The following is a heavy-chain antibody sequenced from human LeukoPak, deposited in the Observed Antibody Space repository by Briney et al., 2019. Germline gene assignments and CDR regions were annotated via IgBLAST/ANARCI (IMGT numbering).Heavy chain of an antibody. J-gene: IGHJ3*02. CDR1: GFTFGSYG. CDR3: AREPLGYCTNGVCYAFDI. D-gene: IGHD2-8*01. CDR2: IWYDGSNK. Sequence: PGGSLRLSCAASGFTFGSYGMHWVRQAPGKGLEWVAVIWYDGSNKYYADSVKGRFTISRDNSENTLYLQMNSLRAEDTAVYYCAREPLGYCTNGVCYAFDIWGQGTMVTVSS. V-gene: IGHV3-33*01.